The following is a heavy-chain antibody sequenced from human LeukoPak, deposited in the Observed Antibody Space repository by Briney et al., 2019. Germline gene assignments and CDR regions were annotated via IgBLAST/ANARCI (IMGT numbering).Heavy chain of an antibody. J-gene: IGHJ4*02. CDR2: IRYDGSNK. V-gene: IGHV3-30*02. D-gene: IGHD5-18*01. CDR1: GFTFSSYG. Sequence: PGGSLRLSCAASGFTFSSYGMHWVRQAPGKGLEWVAFIRYDGSNKYYADSVKGRFTISRDNSKNTLYLQMNSLRAEDTAVYYCAKDPTRPTNVDTAMYFDYWGQGTLVTVSS. CDR3: AKDPTRPTNVDTAMYFDY.